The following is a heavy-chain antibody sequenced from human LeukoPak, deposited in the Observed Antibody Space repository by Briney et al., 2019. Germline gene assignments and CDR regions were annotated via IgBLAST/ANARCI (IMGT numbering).Heavy chain of an antibody. CDR1: GVSISSYY. CDR3: ARGPYYDFWSGPPPYYYYYMDV. Sequence: PSETLSLTCTVSGVSISSYYWSWIRQPAGKGLEWIGRIYTSGSTNYNPSLKSRVTMSVDTSKNQFSLKLSSVTAADTAVYYCARGPYYDFWSGPPPYYYYYMDVWGKGTTVTVSS. CDR2: IYTSGST. D-gene: IGHD3-3*01. J-gene: IGHJ6*03. V-gene: IGHV4-4*07.